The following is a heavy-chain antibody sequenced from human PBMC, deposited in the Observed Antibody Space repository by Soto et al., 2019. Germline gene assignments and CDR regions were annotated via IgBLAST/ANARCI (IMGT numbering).Heavy chain of an antibody. D-gene: IGHD3-22*01. J-gene: IGHJ4*02. V-gene: IGHV4-31*03. Sequence: SGTLSLTFFVSGDSMISGAYYWSWIRQHPGKGLEWIAYIYHSGDTHYNPSLRSRVTISVDTSKNQFSLKLTSVTDADTAVYYCASTYSGYLDNWGQGTLVHGYS. CDR1: GDSMISGAYY. CDR3: ASTYSGYLDN. CDR2: IYHSGDT.